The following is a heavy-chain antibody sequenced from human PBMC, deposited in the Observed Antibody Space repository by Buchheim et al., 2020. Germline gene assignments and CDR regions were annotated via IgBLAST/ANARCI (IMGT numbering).Heavy chain of an antibody. V-gene: IGHV3-30-3*01. Sequence: QVQLVESGGGVVQPGRSLRLSCAASGFTFSSYAMHWVRQAPGKGLEWVAVISYDGSNKYYADSVKGRFTISRDNSKNTLYLQMNSLRAEDTAVYYCARDCGVEMATIEYYFDYWGQGTL. J-gene: IGHJ4*02. CDR3: ARDCGVEMATIEYYFDY. D-gene: IGHD5-24*01. CDR1: GFTFSSYA. CDR2: ISYDGSNK.